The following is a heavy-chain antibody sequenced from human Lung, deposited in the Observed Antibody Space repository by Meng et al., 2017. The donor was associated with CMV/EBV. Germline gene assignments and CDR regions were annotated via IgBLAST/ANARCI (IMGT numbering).Heavy chain of an antibody. V-gene: IGHV3-48*04. CDR3: ATDPDGDYDFDY. D-gene: IGHD4-17*01. Sequence: GGSXRLXCVASGFTFRTYGMNWVRQAPGKGLEWVSHINSESTNIGYADSVKGRFTISRDIAGNSLYLQMNSLRAEDKAVYYCATDPDGDYDFDYWGQGTLVTVSS. CDR2: INSESTNI. CDR1: GFTFRTYG. J-gene: IGHJ4*02.